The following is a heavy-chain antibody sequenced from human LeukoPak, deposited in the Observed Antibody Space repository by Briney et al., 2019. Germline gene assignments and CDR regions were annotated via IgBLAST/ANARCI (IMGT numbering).Heavy chain of an antibody. CDR2: INHSGST. CDR3: ASSILRDGYKGIDY. Sequence: PSETLSLTCAVYGGSFSGYYWSWIRQPPGKGLERIGEINHSGSTNYNPSLKSRVTISVDTSKNQFSLKLSSVTAADTAVYYCASSILRDGYKGIDYWGQGTLVTVSS. V-gene: IGHV4-34*01. J-gene: IGHJ4*02. CDR1: GGSFSGYY. D-gene: IGHD5-24*01.